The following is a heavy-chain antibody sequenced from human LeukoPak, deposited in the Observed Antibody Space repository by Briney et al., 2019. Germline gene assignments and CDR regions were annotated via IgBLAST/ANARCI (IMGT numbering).Heavy chain of an antibody. J-gene: IGHJ4*02. V-gene: IGHV3-21*01. CDR1: GFTFSSYS. CDR3: ARDKCSGGSCYGSKIFDY. D-gene: IGHD2-15*01. Sequence: GGSLRLSCAASGFTFSSYSMNWVRQAPGKGLEWVSSSSSSSSYIYYADSVKGRFTISRDNAKNSLYLQMNSLRAEDTAVYYCARDKCSGGSCYGSKIFDYWGQGTLVTVSS. CDR2: SSSSSSYI.